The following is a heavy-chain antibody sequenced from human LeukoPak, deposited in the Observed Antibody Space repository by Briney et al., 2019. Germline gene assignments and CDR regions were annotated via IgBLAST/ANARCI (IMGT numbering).Heavy chain of an antibody. CDR1: GFTFSTYG. CDR2: ISVSGGST. V-gene: IGHV3-23*01. D-gene: IGHD4-23*01. Sequence: PGGSLRLSCAASGFTFSTYGMSWVRQAPGKGLEWVSAISVSGGSTYHADSVKGRFTISRDNSKNTLYLQMNSLRAEDTAVYYCARRAGGYSHPYDYWGQGILVTVSS. J-gene: IGHJ4*02. CDR3: ARRAGGYSHPYDY.